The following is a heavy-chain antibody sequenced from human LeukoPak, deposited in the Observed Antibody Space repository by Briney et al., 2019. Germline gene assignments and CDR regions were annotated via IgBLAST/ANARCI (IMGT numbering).Heavy chain of an antibody. CDR3: ASGGPAAGRFDY. D-gene: IGHD6-13*01. Sequence: GGSLRLSCAASGFTFSSYTMNWVRQAPGKGLEWVSFISTSSSYIYYADSVKGRFTISRDNSKNTLYLQMNSLRAEDTAVYYCASGGPAAGRFDYWGQGTLVTVSS. V-gene: IGHV3-21*01. CDR1: GFTFSSYT. J-gene: IGHJ4*02. CDR2: ISTSSSYI.